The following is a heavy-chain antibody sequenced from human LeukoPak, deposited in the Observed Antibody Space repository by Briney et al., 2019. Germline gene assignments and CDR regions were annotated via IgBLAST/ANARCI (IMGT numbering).Heavy chain of an antibody. CDR2: FDPEDGET. V-gene: IGHV1-24*01. J-gene: IGHJ3*02. CDR1: GYTLTELS. CDR3: ATDRIAAAALYAFDI. D-gene: IGHD6-13*01. Sequence: ASVKVSCKVSGYTLTELSMHWVRQAPGKGLEWMGGFDPEDGETIYAQKFQGRVTMTEDTSTDTAYMELSRLRSEDTAVYYCATDRIAAAALYAFDIWGQGTMVTVSS.